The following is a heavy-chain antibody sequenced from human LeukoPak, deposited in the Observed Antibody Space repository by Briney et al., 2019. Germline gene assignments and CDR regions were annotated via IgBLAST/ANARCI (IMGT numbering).Heavy chain of an antibody. CDR3: AGTYCSGGSCYSELYYYYGMDV. J-gene: IGHJ6*04. V-gene: IGHV4-38-2*01. D-gene: IGHD2-15*01. CDR1: GYSISSGYY. CDR2: IYHSGST. Sequence: PSETMSLTCAVSGYSISSGYYWGWIRQPPGKGLEWIGSIYHSGSTYYNPSLTSRVTISVDPSKNQFSLKLSSVTAADTAVYYCAGTYCSGGSCYSELYYYYGMDVWGKGTTVTVSS.